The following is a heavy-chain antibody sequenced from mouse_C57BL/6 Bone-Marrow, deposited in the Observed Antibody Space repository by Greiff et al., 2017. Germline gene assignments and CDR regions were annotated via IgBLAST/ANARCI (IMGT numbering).Heavy chain of an antibody. D-gene: IGHD1-1*01. CDR1: GFTFSDFY. CDR3: VRDALITTVVATDWYFEV. CDR2: SRNKANDYTT. V-gene: IGHV7-1*01. J-gene: IGHJ1*03. Sequence: EVKLMESGGGLVQSGRSLRLSCATSGFTFSDFYMEWVRHAPGKGLEWIAASRNKANDYTTEDSAPVKGRFIVSRDTSTSILYRQMNALSAEDTAIYYCVRDALITTVVATDWYFEVGGTGTTVTVSS.